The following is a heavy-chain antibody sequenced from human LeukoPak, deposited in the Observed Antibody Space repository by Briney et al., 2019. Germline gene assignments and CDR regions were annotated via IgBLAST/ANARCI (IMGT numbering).Heavy chain of an antibody. CDR2: IKSETDGGTT. Sequence: GGSLRLSCAASGFTFTNAWMNWVRQAPGKGLEWVGRIKSETDGGTTDYVALVKGRFTISRDDSKNTLYLQMNSLKTEDTAVYYCTTGVLWGQGTLVTVSS. J-gene: IGHJ4*02. D-gene: IGHD3-10*01. CDR1: GFTFTNAW. CDR3: TTGVL. V-gene: IGHV3-15*01.